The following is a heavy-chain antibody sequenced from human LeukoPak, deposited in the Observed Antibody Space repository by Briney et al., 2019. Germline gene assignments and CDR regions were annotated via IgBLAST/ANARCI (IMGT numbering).Heavy chain of an antibody. D-gene: IGHD6-19*01. CDR2: ISGSGGST. Sequence: GGSLRLSCAASGFTFSSYAMSWVRQAPGTGLEWVSTISGSGGSTYYADSVRGRFTISRDNAKNTLYLQMNSLRAEDTAVYYCVRMGSGWDFDYWGQGSLVTVSS. V-gene: IGHV3-23*01. CDR3: VRMGSGWDFDY. J-gene: IGHJ4*02. CDR1: GFTFSSYA.